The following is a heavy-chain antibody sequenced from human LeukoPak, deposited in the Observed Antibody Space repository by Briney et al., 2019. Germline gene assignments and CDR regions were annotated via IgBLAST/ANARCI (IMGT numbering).Heavy chain of an antibody. CDR2: ISSSGSTI. V-gene: IGHV3-11*01. D-gene: IGHD6-19*01. Sequence: PGGSLRLSCAASGFTFSDYYMSWIRQAPGKGLEWVSYISSSGSTIYYADSVKGRFTISRDNAKNSLYLQMNSLRAEDTALYYCAKDTDLAVFQHWGQGTLVTVSS. J-gene: IGHJ1*01. CDR3: AKDTDLAVFQH. CDR1: GFTFSDYY.